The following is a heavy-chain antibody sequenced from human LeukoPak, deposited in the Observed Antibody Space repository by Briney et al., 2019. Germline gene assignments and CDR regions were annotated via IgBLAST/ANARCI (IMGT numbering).Heavy chain of an antibody. D-gene: IGHD3-10*01. CDR1: GYTFTSYY. CDR3: ARDLPYYYGSGSYQDWFDP. CDR2: ISAYNGNT. J-gene: IGHJ5*02. Sequence: GASVKVSCKASGYTFTSYYMHWVRQAPGQGLEWMGWISAYNGNTNHAQKLQGRVTMTTDTSTSTAYMELRSLRSDDTAVYYCARDLPYYYGSGSYQDWFDPWGQGTLVTVSS. V-gene: IGHV1-18*04.